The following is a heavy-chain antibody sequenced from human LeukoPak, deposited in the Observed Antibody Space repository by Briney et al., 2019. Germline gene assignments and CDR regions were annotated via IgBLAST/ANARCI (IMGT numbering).Heavy chain of an antibody. CDR2: IYYTGSN. J-gene: IGHJ4*02. Sequence: SETLSLTCTVSGGSISSYYWSWIRQPPGKGLDWIGYIYYTGSNKYNPSLNSRVTISVDTSKNQFSLELRSVTAADTAVYYCTRVEVHGQSDYWGQGTLVTVSS. V-gene: IGHV4-59*01. CDR1: GGSISSYY. D-gene: IGHD1-1*01. CDR3: TRVEVHGQSDY.